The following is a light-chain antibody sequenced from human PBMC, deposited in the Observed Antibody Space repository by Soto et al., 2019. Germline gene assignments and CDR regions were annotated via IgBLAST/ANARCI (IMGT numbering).Light chain of an antibody. V-gene: IGKV2D-29*01. CDR1: QSLLHSDGKTY. Sequence: DIVITQTPLSLSFTPRHPSSISCKSSQSLLHSDGKTYLYWYLQKPGQPPQLLIYEVSNRFSGVPDRFSGSGSGTDFTLTISSLQPEDFATYYCQQANSFPLTFGGGTKVDNK. CDR2: EVS. CDR3: QQANSFPLT. J-gene: IGKJ4*01.